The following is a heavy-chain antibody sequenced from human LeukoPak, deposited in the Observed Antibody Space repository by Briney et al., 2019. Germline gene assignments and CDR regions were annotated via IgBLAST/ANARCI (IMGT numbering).Heavy chain of an antibody. V-gene: IGHV3-9*01. CDR2: ISWNSGSI. D-gene: IGHD3-10*01. CDR3: AKERITMVRAFLDY. CDR1: GFTFDDYA. Sequence: PGRSLRLSCAASGFTFDDYAMHWVRQAPGKGLEWVSGISWNSGSIGYADSVKGRFTISRDNAKNSLYLQMNSLRAEDTALYYCAKERITMVRAFLDYWGQGTLVTVSS. J-gene: IGHJ4*02.